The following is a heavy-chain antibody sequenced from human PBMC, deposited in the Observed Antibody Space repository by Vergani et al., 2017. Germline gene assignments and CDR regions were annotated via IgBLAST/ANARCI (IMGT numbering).Heavy chain of an antibody. V-gene: IGHV4-34*01. CDR2: INHSGST. D-gene: IGHD6-6*01. J-gene: IGHJ2*01. CDR3: ARGQEYSSWGWFFDL. CDR1: GGSFSGYY. Sequence: QVQLQQWGAGLLKPSETLSLTCAVYGGSFSGYYWSWIRQPPGKGLEWIGEINHSGSTKSNPSLKSRVTISVDTSKNQFSLKLSSVTAADMAVYYCARGQEYSSWGWFFDLWGRGTLVTVSS.